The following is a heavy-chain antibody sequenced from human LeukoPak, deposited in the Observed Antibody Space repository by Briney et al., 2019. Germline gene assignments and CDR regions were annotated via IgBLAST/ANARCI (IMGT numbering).Heavy chain of an antibody. Sequence: GALRLSCAASGFTFSGYGMHWVRQDPGKGLEWVAFIRYDGSNKYYADSVKGRFTISRDISRNTLYLQMNSLRAEDTAVYYCAGDHYYHASRGYLSFLKRGDYFDYWGQGTLVTVSS. J-gene: IGHJ4*02. V-gene: IGHV3-30*02. CDR1: GFTFSGYG. D-gene: IGHD3-22*01. CDR2: IRYDGSNK. CDR3: AGDHYYHASRGYLSFLKRGDYFDY.